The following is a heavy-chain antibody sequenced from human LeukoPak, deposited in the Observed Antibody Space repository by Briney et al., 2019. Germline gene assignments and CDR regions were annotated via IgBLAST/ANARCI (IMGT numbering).Heavy chain of an antibody. D-gene: IGHD1-7*01. Sequence: ASVKVSCKASGGTFSSYAISWVRQAPGQGLEWMGRIIPIFGTANYAQKFQGRVTITADKSTGTAYMELSSLRSEDTAVYYCARLLVITGTTGSDYWGQGTLVTVSS. CDR1: GGTFSSYA. J-gene: IGHJ4*02. V-gene: IGHV1-69*06. CDR3: ARLLVITGTTGSDY. CDR2: IIPIFGTA.